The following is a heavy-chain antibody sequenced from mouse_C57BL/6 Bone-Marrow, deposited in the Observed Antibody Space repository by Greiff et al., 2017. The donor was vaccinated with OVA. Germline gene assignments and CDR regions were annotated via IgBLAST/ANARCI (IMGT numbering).Heavy chain of an antibody. V-gene: IGHV5-12*01. J-gene: IGHJ2*01. CDR3: ARHYGRSYLDY. D-gene: IGHD1-1*01. Sequence: EVKLVESGGGLVQPGGSLKLSCAASGFTFSDYYMYWVRQTPEKRLEWVAYISNGGGSTYYPDTVKGRFTISRDNAKNTLYLQMSRLKSEDTAMYYCARHYGRSYLDYWGQGTTLTVSS. CDR1: GFTFSDYY. CDR2: ISNGGGST.